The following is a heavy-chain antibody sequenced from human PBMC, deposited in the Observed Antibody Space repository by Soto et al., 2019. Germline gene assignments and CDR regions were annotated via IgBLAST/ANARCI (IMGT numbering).Heavy chain of an antibody. CDR2: IYYSGST. CDR1: GGSISSGGYY. V-gene: IGHV4-31*03. Sequence: SETLSLTCTVSGGSISSGGYYWSWIRQHPGKGLEWIGYIYYSGSTYYNPSLKSRVTISVDTSKNQFSLKLSSVTAADTAVYYCARVAARQLRYFDWTPSFFDYWGQGTLVTVSS. D-gene: IGHD3-9*01. CDR3: ARVAARQLRYFDWTPSFFDY. J-gene: IGHJ4*02.